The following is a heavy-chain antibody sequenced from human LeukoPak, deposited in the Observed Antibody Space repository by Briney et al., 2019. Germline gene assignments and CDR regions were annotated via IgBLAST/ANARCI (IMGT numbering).Heavy chain of an antibody. CDR2: ISYSGTN. CDR3: ASLGTLRS. V-gene: IGHV4-39*01. Sequence: SETLSLTYTASGYSVSSSSYYWGWLRQAPGKGLEWIGSISYSGTNYNNPSLKSRVSISIDTSKNQFSVKLTSVTAADTAMYYCASLGTLRSWGQGTLVTVSS. J-gene: IGHJ5*02. CDR1: GYSVSSSSYY. D-gene: IGHD7-27*01.